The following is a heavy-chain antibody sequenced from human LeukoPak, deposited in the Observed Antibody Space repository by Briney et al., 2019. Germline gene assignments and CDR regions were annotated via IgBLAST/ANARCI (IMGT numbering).Heavy chain of an antibody. V-gene: IGHV3-23*01. J-gene: IGHJ4*02. CDR3: DLEHCGGDCYSPLDY. D-gene: IGHD2-21*02. Sequence: PGGSLRLSCAASGFTFSSYAMNWVRQAPGKGLEWVSGITGGGANTFYADSVKGRFTISRDNSKNTLYLQMTSLRADDTAVYYCDLEHCGGDCYSPLDYWGQGTHVTVSS. CDR1: GFTFSSYA. CDR2: ITGGGANT.